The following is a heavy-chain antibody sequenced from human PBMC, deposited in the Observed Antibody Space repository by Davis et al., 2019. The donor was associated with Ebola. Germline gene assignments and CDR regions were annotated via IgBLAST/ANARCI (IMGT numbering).Heavy chain of an antibody. Sequence: GESLKISCTDSGNSFASHWIGWVRQMPGKGLEWMGIIYTGDSDTRYSPSFRGQVTISADKSIKTAFLQWSSLKASDTAMYYCASLRRTITGMDDGFDVWGQGTMVTVSS. CDR1: GNSFASHW. CDR3: ASLRRTITGMDDGFDV. J-gene: IGHJ3*01. V-gene: IGHV5-51*01. D-gene: IGHD1-20*01. CDR2: IYTGDSDT.